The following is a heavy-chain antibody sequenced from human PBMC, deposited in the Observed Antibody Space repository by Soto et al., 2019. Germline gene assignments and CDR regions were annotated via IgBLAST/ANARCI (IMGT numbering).Heavy chain of an antibody. CDR1: GYTFTSYG. CDR3: ARVNYYASGSYYYYHMDV. D-gene: IGHD3-10*01. Sequence: QVQLVQSGAEVKKPGASVKVSCKASGYTFTSYGISWVRQAPGQGLEWMGWISAYNGNTNYAQKLQGRVTMTTDTYTSTAYMELRSLRSDDTAVYYCARVNYYASGSYYYYHMDVWGQGTTVTVSS. J-gene: IGHJ6*02. CDR2: ISAYNGNT. V-gene: IGHV1-18*01.